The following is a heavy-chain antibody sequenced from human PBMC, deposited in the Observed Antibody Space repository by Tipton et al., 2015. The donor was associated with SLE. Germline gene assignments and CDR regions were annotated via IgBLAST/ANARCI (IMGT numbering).Heavy chain of an antibody. D-gene: IGHD3-10*01. J-gene: IGHJ4*02. V-gene: IGHV4-59*01. CDR2: IYYSGST. Sequence: TLSLTCTVSGGSISSYYWSWIRQPPGKGLEWIGYIYYSGSTNYNPSLKSRVTISVDTSKNQFSLKLSSVTAADTAVYYCAGSQWGVRHFDYWGQGTLVTVSS. CDR3: AGSQWGVRHFDY. CDR1: GGSISSYY.